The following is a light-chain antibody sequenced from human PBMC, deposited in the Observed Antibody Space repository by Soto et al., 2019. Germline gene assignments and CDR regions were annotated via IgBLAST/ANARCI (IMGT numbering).Light chain of an antibody. Sequence: DIQMTQTPSTLSASLGDRVTITCRASQSISNRLAWYQQKPGKAPKVVIYDASNLESGVPSRFSGSGSGTEFTLTISSLQPDDFETYYCQQYNSYSEAFGQGTKVDIK. V-gene: IGKV1-5*01. J-gene: IGKJ1*01. CDR2: DAS. CDR1: QSISNR. CDR3: QQYNSYSEA.